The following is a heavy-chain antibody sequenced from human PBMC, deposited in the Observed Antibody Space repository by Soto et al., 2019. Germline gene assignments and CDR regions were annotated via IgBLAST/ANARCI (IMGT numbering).Heavy chain of an antibody. CDR2: IYYSGST. CDR1: CGSISSGDYY. D-gene: IGHD1-26*01. Sequence: SDTLSLTCTVSCGSISSGDYYWSWIRQPPGKGLEWIGYIYYSGSTYYNPSLKSRVTISVDTSKNQFSLKLSSVTAADTAVYYCTPPGFRVVGATPDYWGRGTLVTVSS. CDR3: TPPGFRVVGATPDY. V-gene: IGHV4-30-4*02. J-gene: IGHJ4*02.